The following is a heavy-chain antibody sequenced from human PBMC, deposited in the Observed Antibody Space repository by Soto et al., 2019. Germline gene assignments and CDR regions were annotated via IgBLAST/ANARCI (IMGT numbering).Heavy chain of an antibody. Sequence: QVQLQESGPGLMKPSQTLSLTCTVSGASIGRGGYYWTWIRHHPGKALEWMGHIHFSGETNYNPSLMGRLTMSIDTSTNQFSLNLAAVTAADTAMYYCARDQGGDLDYWGQGTLVTVSS. CDR1: GASIGRGGYY. J-gene: IGHJ4*02. V-gene: IGHV4-31*03. CDR3: ARDQGGDLDY. CDR2: IHFSGET. D-gene: IGHD2-21*01.